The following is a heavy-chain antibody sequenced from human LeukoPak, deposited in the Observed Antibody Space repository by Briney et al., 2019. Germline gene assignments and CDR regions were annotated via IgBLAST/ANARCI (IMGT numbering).Heavy chain of an antibody. CDR1: GFTFSSYT. D-gene: IGHD3-10*02. J-gene: IGHJ3*02. CDR3: ARELGSGPGDDAFDN. V-gene: IGHV3-21*01. CDR2: ISGSRRYI. Sequence: GGSLRLSCAASGFTFSSYTMNWVRRAPGKGLEWVSSISGSRRYIYHANSVKGRFTSSRDNAKNSLYLQMNSLRAEDTAVYCCARELGSGPGDDAFDNWGQGTMVTVSS.